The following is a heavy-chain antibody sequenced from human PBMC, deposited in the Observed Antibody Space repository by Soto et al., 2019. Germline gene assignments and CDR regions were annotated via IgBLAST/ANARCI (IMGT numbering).Heavy chain of an antibody. V-gene: IGHV1-69*02. Sequence: QVQLVQSGAEVKKPGSSVKVSCRASGGTFSSYIISWVRQAPGQGLEWMGRIIPILGMGNYAQKFQGRVTITADKSTSTAYMEMSSLGSEDTAVYYGATYSGNYYYFDYWGQGTLVTVS. J-gene: IGHJ4*02. D-gene: IGHD1-26*01. CDR2: IIPILGMG. CDR3: ATYSGNYYYFDY. CDR1: GGTFSSYI.